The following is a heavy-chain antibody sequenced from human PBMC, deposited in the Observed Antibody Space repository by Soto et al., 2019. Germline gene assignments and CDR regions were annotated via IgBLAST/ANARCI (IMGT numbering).Heavy chain of an antibody. Sequence: LGESLKISCKGSGYSFTSYWIGWVRQMPGKGLEWMGIIYPGDSGTRYSPSFQGQVTLSADKSISTAYLQWSSLKASDTAMYYCARPSGGVENAFDLWGQGTMVTVSS. CDR2: IYPGDSGT. D-gene: IGHD2-8*02. CDR1: GYSFTSYW. V-gene: IGHV5-51*01. J-gene: IGHJ3*01. CDR3: ARPSGGVENAFDL.